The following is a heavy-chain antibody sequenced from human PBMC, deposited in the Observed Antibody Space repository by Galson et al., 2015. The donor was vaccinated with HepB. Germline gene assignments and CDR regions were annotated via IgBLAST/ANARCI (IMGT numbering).Heavy chain of an antibody. J-gene: IGHJ2*01. V-gene: IGHV3-66*01. D-gene: IGHD3-10*01. CDR3: ARDRTYYYGSGILWYFDL. CDR2: IYSGGST. CDR1: GFTVSSNY. Sequence: SLRLSCAASGFTVSSNYMSWVRQAPGKGLEWVSVIYSGGSTYYADSVKGRFTISRDNSKNTLYLQMNSLRAEDTAVYYCARDRTYYYGSGILWYFDLWGRGTLVTVSS.